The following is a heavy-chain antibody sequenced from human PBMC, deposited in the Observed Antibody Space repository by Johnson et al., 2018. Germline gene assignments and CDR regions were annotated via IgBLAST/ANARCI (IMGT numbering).Heavy chain of an antibody. CDR2: VAHSGRT. Sequence: QVQLQESGPGLVEASVTLSLTCAVSGGSISSSYWSWIRQPPGKGLEWLGYVAHSGRTHYNPPLESRVTIPVDTSTTQFALRLSSVTAAAPAVYYWARHYCDSCGTYFQYWGQGTLVTVSS. CDR3: ARHYCDSCGTYFQY. D-gene: IGHD3-22*01. V-gene: IGHV4-59*01. J-gene: IGHJ1*01. CDR1: GGSISSSY.